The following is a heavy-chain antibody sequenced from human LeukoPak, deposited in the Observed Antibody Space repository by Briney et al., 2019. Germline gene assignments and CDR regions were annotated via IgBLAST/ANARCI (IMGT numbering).Heavy chain of an antibody. D-gene: IGHD5-18*01. V-gene: IGHV3-30-3*01. CDR1: GFIVSANC. Sequence: GGSLRLSCVASGFIVSANCMSWVRQAPGKGLEWVAVISYDGSNKYYADSVKGRFTISRDNSKNTLYLQMNSLRAEDTAVYYCARVGSYGVYYYYGMDVWGQGTTVTVSS. J-gene: IGHJ6*02. CDR2: ISYDGSNK. CDR3: ARVGSYGVYYYYGMDV.